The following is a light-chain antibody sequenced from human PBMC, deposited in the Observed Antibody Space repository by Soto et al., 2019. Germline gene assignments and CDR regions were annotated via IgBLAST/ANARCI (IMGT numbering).Light chain of an antibody. Sequence: QSVLAQPRSVSGSPGQSVTISCTGTSSDVGGYYYISWYQQHPGKAPKLMIYDVTKRPSGVPDRFSASKSGITASLTISGLQAEDEADYYCCSYAGTYTFYVFGTGTKVTVL. CDR1: SSDVGGYYY. CDR3: CSYAGTYTFYV. V-gene: IGLV2-11*01. J-gene: IGLJ1*01. CDR2: DVT.